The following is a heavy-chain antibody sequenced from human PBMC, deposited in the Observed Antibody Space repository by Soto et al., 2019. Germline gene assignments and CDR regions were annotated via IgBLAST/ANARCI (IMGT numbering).Heavy chain of an antibody. CDR2: IIPIFGTA. J-gene: IGHJ6*02. D-gene: IGHD2-2*01. Sequence: QVQLVQSGAEVKKPGSSVKVSCKASGGTFSSYAISWVRQAPGQGLEWMGGIIPIFGTANYAQKFQGRVTITADESTSTAYMELSSLRSEDTAVHYCGTEMGYCISTSCYWDYYYGMDVWGQGTTVTVSS. CDR3: GTEMGYCISTSCYWDYYYGMDV. V-gene: IGHV1-69*12. CDR1: GGTFSSYA.